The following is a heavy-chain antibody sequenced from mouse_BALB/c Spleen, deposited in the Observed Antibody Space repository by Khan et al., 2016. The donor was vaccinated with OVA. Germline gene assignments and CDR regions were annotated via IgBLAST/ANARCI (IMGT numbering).Heavy chain of an antibody. CDR2: ISPGSGDT. CDR1: GYTFTDYY. Sequence: QVRLQQSGAELARPGASVKLSCKASGYTFTDYYINWVKQRTGQGLEWIGEISPGSGDTYYNEKFKGKATLTAEKSSSTVYMQLSSLTAEASAVYFCARRNYFGYTFAYWGQGTLVTVSA. CDR3: ARRNYFGYTFAY. V-gene: IGHV1-77*01. D-gene: IGHD1-2*01. J-gene: IGHJ3*01.